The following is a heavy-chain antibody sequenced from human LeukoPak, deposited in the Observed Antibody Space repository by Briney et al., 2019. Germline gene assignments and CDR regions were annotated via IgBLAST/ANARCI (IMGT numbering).Heavy chain of an antibody. V-gene: IGHV1-2*02. CDR1: GYTFTGYY. Sequence: GASVKVSCKASGYTFTGYYMHWVRQAPGQGLEWMGWINPNSGGTNYAQKFQGRVTMTRDTSISTAYMELSRLRSDDTAVYYCARAGGSVAGYYYYYMDVWGKGTTVTVSS. D-gene: IGHD6-19*01. J-gene: IGHJ6*03. CDR3: ARAGGSVAGYYYYYMDV. CDR2: INPNSGGT.